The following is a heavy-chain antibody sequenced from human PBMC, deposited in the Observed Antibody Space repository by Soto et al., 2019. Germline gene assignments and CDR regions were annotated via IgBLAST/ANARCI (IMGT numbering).Heavy chain of an antibody. J-gene: IGHJ4*02. V-gene: IGHV4-39*01. CDR3: ARLTVSRGFAY. CDR1: GGSISSGSYY. CDR2: IYHSGST. Sequence: QLQLQESGPGLAKPSETLSLICTVSGGSISSGSYYWGWIRQPPGKGLEWIGNIYHSGSTTYNSSLKSRVTISVDASKNQFSLKLSSVTAADTALYYCARLTVSRGFAYWGQGTLVSVYS. D-gene: IGHD4-17*01.